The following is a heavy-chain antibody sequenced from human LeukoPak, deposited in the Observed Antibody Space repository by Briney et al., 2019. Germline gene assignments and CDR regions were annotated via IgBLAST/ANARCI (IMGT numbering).Heavy chain of an antibody. D-gene: IGHD1-1*01. CDR3: AKVATTPVWAPDY. V-gene: IGHV3-53*01. Sequence: GGSLRLSCAASGLIISREFMSWVRQAPGQGLEWVAIIYSDGNTVYAESVKGRFTISRDTSKNRLFLHVDSLRVEDTALYYCAKVATTPVWAPDYWGQGTLVTVSS. J-gene: IGHJ4*02. CDR1: GLIISREF. CDR2: IYSDGNT.